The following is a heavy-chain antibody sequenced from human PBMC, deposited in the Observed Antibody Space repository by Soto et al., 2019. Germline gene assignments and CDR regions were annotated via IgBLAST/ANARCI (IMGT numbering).Heavy chain of an antibody. CDR3: ARVKGTYSGSYHFDS. Sequence: PSQTLSLTCAISGDSVSSDRAAWNWIRQSPSRGLEWLGRTYYRSKWYNDYAVSVKSRITINPDTSKNQFSLQLKSVTPEDTALYYFARVKGTYSGSYHFDSWGQGTLVTVSS. CDR1: GDSVSSDRAA. D-gene: IGHD1-26*01. CDR2: TYYRSKWYN. J-gene: IGHJ4*02. V-gene: IGHV6-1*01.